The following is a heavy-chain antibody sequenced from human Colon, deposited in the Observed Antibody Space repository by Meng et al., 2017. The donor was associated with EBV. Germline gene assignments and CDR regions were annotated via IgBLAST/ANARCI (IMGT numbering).Heavy chain of an antibody. J-gene: IGHJ4*02. V-gene: IGHV4-34*01. Sequence: QVQPLQGGEGLLKPSETLSLTCALYGGPFSVYDWSWFRQPPEKGLEWIGEINHSGSTNYNPSLKSRVTISVDTSKKQFYLKLSSVTAADTAVYYCARGPGGSYYLYYFDYWGQGTLVTVSS. CDR1: GGPFSVYD. CDR3: ARGPGGSYYLYYFDY. CDR2: INHSGST. D-gene: IGHD1-26*01.